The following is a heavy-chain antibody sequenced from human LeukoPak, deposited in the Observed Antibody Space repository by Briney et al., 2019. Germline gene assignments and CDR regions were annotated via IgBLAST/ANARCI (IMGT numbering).Heavy chain of an antibody. D-gene: IGHD2-2*01. CDR3: AKDRSGYCSSTSCSHFDY. CDR2: ISYDGSNK. V-gene: IGHV3-30-3*01. CDR1: GFTFSSYA. Sequence: PGGSLRLSCAASGFTFSSYAMHWVRQAPGKGLEWVAVISYDGSNKYYADSVKGRFTISRDNSKNTLYLQMNSLRAEDTAVYYCAKDRSGYCSSTSCSHFDYWGQGTLVTVSS. J-gene: IGHJ4*02.